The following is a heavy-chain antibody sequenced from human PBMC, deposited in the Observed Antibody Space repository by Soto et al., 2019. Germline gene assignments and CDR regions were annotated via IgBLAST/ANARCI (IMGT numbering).Heavy chain of an antibody. D-gene: IGHD3-3*01. J-gene: IGHJ6*03. CDR2: IIPILGIA. V-gene: IGHV1-69*04. CDR1: GGTFSSYT. CDR3: ARDQRGIFGMVDPYNYYYMDV. Sequence: EASVKVSCKASGGTFSSYTISWVRQAPGQGLEWMGRIIPILGIANYAQKFQGRVTITADKSTSTAYMELSSLRSEDTAVYYCARDQRGIFGMVDPYNYYYMDVWGKATTVT.